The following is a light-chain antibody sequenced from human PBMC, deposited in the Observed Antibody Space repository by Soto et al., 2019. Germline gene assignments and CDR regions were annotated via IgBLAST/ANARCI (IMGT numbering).Light chain of an antibody. CDR2: AAS. CDR3: QQSYTTPRT. Sequence: DLQMTQSPSSLSASVGDRVSVTCRASQSISTFLNWYQQRPGEAPKLLIYAASSLQSGVPSRFRGSRSGADFTLTIGSLQPEDFATSYCQQSYTTPRTFGEGTKVEVK. J-gene: IGKJ4*02. V-gene: IGKV1-39*01. CDR1: QSISTF.